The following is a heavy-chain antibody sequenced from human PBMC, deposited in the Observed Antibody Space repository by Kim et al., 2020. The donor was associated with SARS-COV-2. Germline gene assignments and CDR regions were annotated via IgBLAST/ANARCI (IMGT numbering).Heavy chain of an antibody. J-gene: IGHJ5*02. Sequence: ASVKVSCKASGYTFTSYGISWVRQAPGQGLEWMGWISAYNGNTNYAQKLQGRVTMTTDTSTSTAYMELRSLRSDDTAVYYCAREGITIFGVVTDHNWFDPWGQGTLVTVSS. D-gene: IGHD3-3*01. CDR2: ISAYNGNT. CDR1: GYTFTSYG. V-gene: IGHV1-18*04. CDR3: AREGITIFGVVTDHNWFDP.